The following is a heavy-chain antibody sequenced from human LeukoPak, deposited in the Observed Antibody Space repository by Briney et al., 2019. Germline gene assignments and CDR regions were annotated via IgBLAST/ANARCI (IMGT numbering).Heavy chain of an antibody. J-gene: IGHJ4*02. CDR1: GDSVSSNSAA. CDR3: ARLLGYCSGGSCYYFDY. Sequence: SQTLSLTCAISGDSVSSNSAAWNWIRQSPSRGLEWLGRTYYRPKWYNDYAVSVKSRITINPDTSKNQFSLQLNSVTPEDTAVYYCARLLGYCSGGSCYYFDYWGQGTLVTVSS. D-gene: IGHD2-15*01. CDR2: TYYRPKWYN. V-gene: IGHV6-1*01.